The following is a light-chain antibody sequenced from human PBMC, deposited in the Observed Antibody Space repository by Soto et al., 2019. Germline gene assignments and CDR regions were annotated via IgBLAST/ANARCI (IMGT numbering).Light chain of an antibody. CDR3: QSYDSSLSGAV. Sequence: QSVLTQPPSVSGAPGQRVTISCSGSSSNIGAGYDVHWYQQLPGTAPKLLIYDNNNRPSGVPDRFSGSKSGTSASLAITGRQGEDEADYYCQSYDSSLSGAVFGGGTQLTVL. CDR1: SSNIGAGYD. V-gene: IGLV1-40*01. J-gene: IGLJ7*01. CDR2: DNN.